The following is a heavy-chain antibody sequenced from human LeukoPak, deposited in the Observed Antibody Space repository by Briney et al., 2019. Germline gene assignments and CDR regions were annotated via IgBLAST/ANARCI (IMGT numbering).Heavy chain of an antibody. CDR2: INPNSGGT. V-gene: IGHV1-2*02. Sequence: ASVKVSCKASGYTFTGYYMHWVRQAPGQGLEWMGWINPNSGGTNYAQKFQGRVTMTRDTSISTAYMELSRLRSDDTAVYYCAREGPVQWLVGGDFDYWGQGTLVTVSS. CDR1: GYTFTGYY. D-gene: IGHD6-19*01. CDR3: AREGPVQWLVGGDFDY. J-gene: IGHJ4*02.